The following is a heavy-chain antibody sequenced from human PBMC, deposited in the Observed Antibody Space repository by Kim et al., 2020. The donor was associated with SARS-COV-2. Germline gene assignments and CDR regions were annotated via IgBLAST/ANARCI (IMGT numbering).Heavy chain of an antibody. Sequence: GGSLRLSCAASGFTFSSYSMNWVRQAPGQGLEWVSSISSSSSYIYYADSVKGRFTISRDNAKNSLYLQMNSLRAADTAVYYCARDPYGGDLFYYYYGMDVWGQGTTVTVSS. V-gene: IGHV3-21*01. J-gene: IGHJ6*02. D-gene: IGHD2-21*01. CDR1: GFTFSSYS. CDR2: ISSSSSYI. CDR3: ARDPYGGDLFYYYYGMDV.